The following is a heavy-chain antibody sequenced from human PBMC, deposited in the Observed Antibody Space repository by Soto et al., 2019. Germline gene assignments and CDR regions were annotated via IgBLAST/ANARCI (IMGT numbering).Heavy chain of an antibody. CDR1: GGSFSGYY. D-gene: IGHD2-15*01. Sequence: SETLSLTCAVYGGSFSGYYWSWIRQPPGKGLEWIGEINHSGSTNYNPSLKSRVTISVDTSKNQFSLKLSSVTAADTAVYYCARVEKDIVVVVAATLRPLGAFDIWGQGTMVTVSS. V-gene: IGHV4-34*01. CDR3: ARVEKDIVVVVAATLRPLGAFDI. CDR2: INHSGST. J-gene: IGHJ3*02.